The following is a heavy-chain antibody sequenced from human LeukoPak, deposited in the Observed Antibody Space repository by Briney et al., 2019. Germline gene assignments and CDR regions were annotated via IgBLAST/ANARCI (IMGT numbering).Heavy chain of an antibody. V-gene: IGHV3-66*03. CDR1: GLTGSHNY. CDR2: IHTSGDT. J-gene: IGHJ4*02. D-gene: IGHD3-22*01. CDR3: ARDGYDSSGYYMDY. Sequence: GGSLRLSCAASGLTGSHNYVSWVRQAPGKGLEWVSAIHTSGDTCYADSVKGRFTISRDNSKNTLYLQMNSLRAEDTAVYYCARDGYDSSGYYMDYWGQGTLVTVSS.